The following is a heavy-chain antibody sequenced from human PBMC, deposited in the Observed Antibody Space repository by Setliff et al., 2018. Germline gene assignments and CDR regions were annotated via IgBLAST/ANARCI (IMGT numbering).Heavy chain of an antibody. CDR3: ARDRPTVIRGVTSFFYYYMDV. Sequence: PSETLSLTCTVSGGSIGPHYWSWIRQAPGKGLEWIGHIFYSDTAKYNPSLESRAAISVDSSKNQFSLKLRSVTAADTAVYYCARDRPTVIRGVTSFFYYYMDVWGGGTTVTVSS. CDR1: GGSIGPHY. V-gene: IGHV4-59*11. D-gene: IGHD3-10*01. J-gene: IGHJ6*03. CDR2: IFYSDTA.